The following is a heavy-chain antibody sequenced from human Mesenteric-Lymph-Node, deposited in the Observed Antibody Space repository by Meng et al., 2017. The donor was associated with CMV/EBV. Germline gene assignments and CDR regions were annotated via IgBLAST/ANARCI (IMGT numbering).Heavy chain of an antibody. Sequence: GESLKISCAASGFTFSDFYMSWIRQAPGKGLDWISYISSSSSTIYYADSVKGRFTISRDNAKNSLYLQMNSLRAEGTAVYYCARGLAFDIWGQGTMVTVSS. J-gene: IGHJ3*02. CDR3: ARGLAFDI. CDR2: ISSSSSTI. CDR1: GFTFSDFY. V-gene: IGHV3-11*04.